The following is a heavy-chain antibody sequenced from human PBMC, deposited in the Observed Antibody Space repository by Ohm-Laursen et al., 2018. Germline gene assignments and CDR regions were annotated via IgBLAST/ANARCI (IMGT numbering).Heavy chain of an antibody. CDR2: IIRSDAT. D-gene: IGHD3-10*01. V-gene: IGHV3-23*01. CDR1: GFTFRSYG. Sequence: GSLRLSCSASGFTFRSYGMNWVRQAPGKGLEWVSGIIRSDATYYADSVKGRFTIFRDNSKNTLYLQMNSLRAEDTAVYYCAKGSRSSHYGSGRDNWFDPWGQGTLVTVSS. J-gene: IGHJ5*02. CDR3: AKGSRSSHYGSGRDNWFDP.